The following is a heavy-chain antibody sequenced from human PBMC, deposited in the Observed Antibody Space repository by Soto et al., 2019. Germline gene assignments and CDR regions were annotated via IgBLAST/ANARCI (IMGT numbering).Heavy chain of an antibody. CDR1: GFTFTTYA. J-gene: IGHJ4*02. CDR3: AKDKDTTFSPQDY. Sequence: EVQLLESGGDLVQPGGSLRLSCAACGFTFTTYAMTWVRQAPGKGLEWVSAISGSGGSTYYADSVKGRFTISRDNSKNTLYLQMNSLRAEDTAVYYCAKDKDTTFSPQDYWGQGTLVTVSS. D-gene: IGHD2-15*01. V-gene: IGHV3-23*01. CDR2: ISGSGGST.